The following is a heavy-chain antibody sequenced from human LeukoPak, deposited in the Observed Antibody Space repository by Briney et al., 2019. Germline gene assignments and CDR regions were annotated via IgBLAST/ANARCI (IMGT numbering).Heavy chain of an antibody. V-gene: IGHV3-23*01. D-gene: IGHD6-19*01. CDR1: GFTFSNYA. CDR3: ATGSTWFFSS. J-gene: IGHJ4*02. Sequence: GGSLRLSCAASGFTFSNYAMTWVRQAPGKGLEWVSAITANGGSTKYADSVKGRFTISRDNSKNTLYLQMNSLRAEDTAIYYCATGSTWFFSSWGQGTLVTV. CDR2: ITANGGST.